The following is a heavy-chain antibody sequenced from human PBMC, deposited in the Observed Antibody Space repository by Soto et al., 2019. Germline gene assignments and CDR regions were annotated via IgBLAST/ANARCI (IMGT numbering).Heavy chain of an antibody. CDR3: ARRYFDL. Sequence: EGQLVESGGGLVQPGGSLRLSCAASGFTFSNYWMSWVRQAPGKGLEWVANIKQDGSEKYYVDSVKGRFTISRDNAKNSLYLQMNSLRAEDTAVYYCARRYFDLWGRGTLVTVSS. CDR1: GFTFSNYW. CDR2: IKQDGSEK. V-gene: IGHV3-7*01. J-gene: IGHJ2*01.